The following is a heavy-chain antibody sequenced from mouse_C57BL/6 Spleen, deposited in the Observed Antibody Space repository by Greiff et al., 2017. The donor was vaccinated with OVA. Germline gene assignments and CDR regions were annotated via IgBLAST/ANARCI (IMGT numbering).Heavy chain of an antibody. CDR1: GYTFTSYT. J-gene: IGHJ2*01. CDR3: ARRGNYSNYFDY. CDR2: INPSSGYT. Sequence: VQLQQSGAELARPGASVKMSCKASGYTFTSYTMHWVKQRPGQGLEWIGYINPSSGYTKYNQKFKDKATLTADKSSSTAYMQLSSLTSEDSAVYYCARRGNYSNYFDYWGQGTTLTVSS. V-gene: IGHV1-4*01. D-gene: IGHD2-5*01.